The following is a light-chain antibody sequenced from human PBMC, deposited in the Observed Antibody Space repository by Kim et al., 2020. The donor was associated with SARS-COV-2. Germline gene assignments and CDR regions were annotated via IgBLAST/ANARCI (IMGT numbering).Light chain of an antibody. V-gene: IGLV10-54*01. CDR1: SYDVGYEG. J-gene: IGLJ3*02. CDR3: SAWDSRLSAWV. CDR2: RDN. Sequence: LRPTASATCSGTSYDVGYEGAAWLQHHRGHPPKLLFHRDNNRPSGISERFSASRSGDTASLTITGLQPEDEADYCSAWDSRLSAWVFGGGTQLTVL.